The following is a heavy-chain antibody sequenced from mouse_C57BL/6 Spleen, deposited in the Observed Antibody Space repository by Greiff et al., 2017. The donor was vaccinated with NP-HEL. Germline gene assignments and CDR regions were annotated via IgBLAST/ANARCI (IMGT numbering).Heavy chain of an antibody. CDR2: INPNNGGT. CDR1: GYTFTDYN. V-gene: IGHV1-18*01. J-gene: IGHJ4*01. D-gene: IGHD1-1*01. CDR3: ARGYGSSSCYYAMDY. Sequence: EVQLQQSGPELVKPGASVKIPCKASGYTFTDYNMDWVKQSHGKSLEWIGDINPNNGGTIYNQKFKGKATLTVDKSSSTAYMELRSLTSEDTAVYYWARGYGSSSCYYAMDYWGQGISVTVSS.